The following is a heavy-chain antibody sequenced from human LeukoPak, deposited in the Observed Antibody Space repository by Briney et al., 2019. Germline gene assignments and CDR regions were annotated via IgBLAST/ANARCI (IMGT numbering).Heavy chain of an antibody. CDR1: GFTFSSYA. D-gene: IGHD2-2*02. CDR3: AKDLDCSSTSCYKDY. J-gene: IGHJ4*02. V-gene: IGHV3-23*01. Sequence: PGGSLRLSCAASGFTFSSYAMSWVRQAPGKGLEWVSAISGTGGSTYYADSVKGRFTISRDNSKNTLYLRMNSLRAEDTAVYYCAKDLDCSSTSCYKDYWGQGTLVTVSS. CDR2: ISGTGGST.